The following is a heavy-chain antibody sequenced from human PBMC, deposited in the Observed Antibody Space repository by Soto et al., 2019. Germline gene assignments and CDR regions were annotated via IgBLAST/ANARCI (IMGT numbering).Heavy chain of an antibody. CDR1: GGSISSGGYY. CDR2: IYYSGST. J-gene: IGHJ5*02. V-gene: IGHV4-61*08. D-gene: IGHD6-13*01. CDR3: ARGVAAAGINWFDP. Sequence: PSETLSLTCAVSGGSISSGGYYWSWIRQPPGKGLEWIGYIYYSGSTNYNPSLKSRVTISVDTSKNQFSLKLSSVTAADTAVYYCARGVAAAGINWFDPWGQGTLVTVSS.